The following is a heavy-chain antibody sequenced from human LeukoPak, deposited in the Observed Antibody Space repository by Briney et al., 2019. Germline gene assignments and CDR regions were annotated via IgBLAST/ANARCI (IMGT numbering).Heavy chain of an antibody. Sequence: GASVKVSCKASGGTFSSDAISWVRQAPGQGLEWMGGIIPIFGTANYAQKFQGRVTITADKSTSTAYMELSSLRSEDTAVYYCARGYSYVSWFDPWGQGTLVTVSS. CDR2: IIPIFGTA. J-gene: IGHJ5*02. D-gene: IGHD5-18*01. CDR1: GGTFSSDA. V-gene: IGHV1-69*06. CDR3: ARGYSYVSWFDP.